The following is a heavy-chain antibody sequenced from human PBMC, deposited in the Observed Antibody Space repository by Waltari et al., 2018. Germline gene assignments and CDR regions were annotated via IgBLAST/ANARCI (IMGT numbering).Heavy chain of an antibody. Sequence: EVQLVESGGGLVKPGGSLRLSCAASGFTFSSYSMNWVRQAPGKGREVVSSISSSSSYIYYADSVKGRFTISRDNAKNSLYLQMTSLRDEDTAIYYCARDPLRRYDYWGQGTLVTVSS. CDR2: ISSSSSYI. CDR3: ARDPLRRYDY. J-gene: IGHJ4*02. V-gene: IGHV3-21*01. CDR1: GFTFSSYS.